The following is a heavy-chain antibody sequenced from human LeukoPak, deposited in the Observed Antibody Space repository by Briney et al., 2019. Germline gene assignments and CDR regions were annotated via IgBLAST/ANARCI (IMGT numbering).Heavy chain of an antibody. Sequence: PSETLSLTCTVSDDSFSSHYWSWVREPPGEGGEVIGYISYSGSTNYNPSLKRRVTISVDTSKTQFSLKLSSVTAADTAVYFCARDPTTVTKGFDIWGQGTLVTVSS. D-gene: IGHD4-17*01. J-gene: IGHJ3*02. CDR3: ARDPTTVTKGFDI. V-gene: IGHV4-59*11. CDR1: DDSFSSHY. CDR2: ISYSGST.